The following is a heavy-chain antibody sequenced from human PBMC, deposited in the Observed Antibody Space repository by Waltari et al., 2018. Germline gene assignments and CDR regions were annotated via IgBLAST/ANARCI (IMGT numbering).Heavy chain of an antibody. D-gene: IGHD3-10*01. CDR2: IWYDGSNK. Sequence: QVQLVESGGGVVQPGRSLRLSCAASGFTFSSYGMHWVRQAPGKGLEWVAVIWYDGSNKYYAGSVKGRFTISRDNSKNTLYLQMNSLRADDTAVYYCAKDYYGSGSSDAFDIWGQGTMVTVSS. CDR1: GFTFSSYG. J-gene: IGHJ3*02. V-gene: IGHV3-33*06. CDR3: AKDYYGSGSSDAFDI.